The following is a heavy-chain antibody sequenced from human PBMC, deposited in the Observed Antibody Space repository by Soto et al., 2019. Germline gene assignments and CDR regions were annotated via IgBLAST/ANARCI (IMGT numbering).Heavy chain of an antibody. CDR1: SGSIFSSNW. D-gene: IGHD3-9*01. CDR3: ASRLTMTGTRGFDH. J-gene: IGHJ4*02. CDR2: ARNSGGA. Sequence: QVQLQESGPGLVKPSGTLSLTCAVSSGSIFSSNWWSWVRQPPGKGLEWIGEARNSGGANYNPSLKSRVTISVDKSTNQFFLNLNSVTAADTAVYYWASRLTMTGTRGFDHWGLGTLVPVSS. V-gene: IGHV4-4*02.